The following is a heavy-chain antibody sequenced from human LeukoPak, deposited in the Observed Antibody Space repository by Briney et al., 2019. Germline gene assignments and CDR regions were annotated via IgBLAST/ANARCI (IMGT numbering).Heavy chain of an antibody. CDR3: ARDQIEMTTIMDYCYGMDV. Sequence: SQTLSLTCAISGDSVSSNSAACNWIRHSPSNCLELLGRTYYRSKCYNDYALSVKSRITINPETSKNQFSLQLNSVTPEDTAVYYCARDQIEMTTIMDYCYGMDVWGQGTTVTVSS. D-gene: IGHD5-24*01. V-gene: IGHV6-1*01. CDR1: GDSVSSNSAA. CDR2: TYYRSKCYN. J-gene: IGHJ6*02.